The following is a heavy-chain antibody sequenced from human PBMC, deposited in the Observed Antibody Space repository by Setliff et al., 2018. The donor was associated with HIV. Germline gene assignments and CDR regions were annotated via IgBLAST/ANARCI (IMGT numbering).Heavy chain of an antibody. CDR2: ISSSSTI. CDR3: ARDSSRGYLDWLSLKYYYSYYIDV. J-gene: IGHJ6*03. V-gene: IGHV3-48*01. Sequence: GGSLRLSCAASGFTFSSYSMNWVRQAPGKGLEWVSYISSSSTIYYADSVKGRFTISRGNAKNSLYLQMSSLRAEDTAVYYCARDSSRGYLDWLSLKYYYSYYIDVWGKGTTVTVSS. D-gene: IGHD3-9*01. CDR1: GFTFSSYS.